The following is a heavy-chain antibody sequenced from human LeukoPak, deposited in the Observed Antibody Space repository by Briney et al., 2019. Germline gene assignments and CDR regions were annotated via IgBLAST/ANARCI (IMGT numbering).Heavy chain of an antibody. CDR2: IWYDGSNK. J-gene: IGHJ4*02. D-gene: IGHD4-17*01. CDR1: GFTFSSYG. V-gene: IGHV3-33*01. Sequence: GGSLRLSCAASGFTFSSYGMHWVRQAPGKGLERVAVIWYDGSNKYYADSVKGRFTISRDNSKNTLYLQMNSLRAEDTAVYYCARDKLPAVTSGLDYWGQGTLVTVSS. CDR3: ARDKLPAVTSGLDY.